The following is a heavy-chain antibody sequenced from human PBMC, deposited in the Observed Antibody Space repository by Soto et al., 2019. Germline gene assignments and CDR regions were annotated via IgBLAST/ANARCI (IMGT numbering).Heavy chain of an antibody. CDR1: GFTFSTYA. J-gene: IGHJ4*02. CDR3: AKDLFPTSGQRFFFES. V-gene: IGHV3-23*01. CDR2: ILHDETP. Sequence: PGGSLRLSCAASGFTFSTYAMTWVGQAPGRGLEWVSTILHDETPFYTDSVKGRFTISRDNVRGTLYLQMNGLRVEDAALYFCAKDLFPTSGQRFFFESWGQGSLVTVSS. D-gene: IGHD2-21*01.